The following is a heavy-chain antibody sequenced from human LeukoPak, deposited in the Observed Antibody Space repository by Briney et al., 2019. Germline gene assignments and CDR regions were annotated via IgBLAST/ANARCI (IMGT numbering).Heavy chain of an antibody. CDR2: ISGSGGST. D-gene: IGHD3-9*01. CDR3: ANLIPVILTGYHPYYYGMDV. Sequence: GGSLRLSCAASGFTFSSYAMSWVRQAQGKGLEWVSAISGSGGSTYYADSVKGRFTISRDNSKNTLYLQMNSLRAEDTAVYYCANLIPVILTGYHPYYYGMDVWGQGTTVTVSS. J-gene: IGHJ6*02. CDR1: GFTFSSYA. V-gene: IGHV3-23*01.